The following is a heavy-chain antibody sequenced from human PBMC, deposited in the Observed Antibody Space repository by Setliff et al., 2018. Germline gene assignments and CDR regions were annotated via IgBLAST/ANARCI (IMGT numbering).Heavy chain of an antibody. V-gene: IGHV4-59*11. D-gene: IGHD6-13*01. J-gene: IGHJ3*02. CDR1: GGYISSHY. CDR2: IYYSGST. Sequence: LSLTCTVSGGYISSHYWSWIRQPPGKGLEWIGSIYYSGSTNYNPSLKSRVTISVDTSKNQFSLKLSSVTAADTAVYYCARDEDSSSWYFPRSSHPFDIWGQGTMVTVSS. CDR3: ARDEDSSSWYFPRSSHPFDI.